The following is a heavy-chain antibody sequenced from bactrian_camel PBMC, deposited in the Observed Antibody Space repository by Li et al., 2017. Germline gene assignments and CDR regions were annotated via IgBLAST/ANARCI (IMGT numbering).Heavy chain of an antibody. CDR3: ATDGPTYCSGANCYCTLLEYNS. CDR1: FPINSRSC. Sequence: HVQLVESGGGSVPAGGSLSLSCLAAFPINSRSCMGWFRQAEGKEREGVAAITVGGSGTYIADSVAGRFSISRDNAANMLYLEMDTLKPEDTAMYYCATDGPTYCSGANCYCTLLEYNSWGQGTQVTVS. D-gene: IGHD2*01. J-gene: IGHJ4*01. V-gene: IGHV3-3*01. CDR2: ITVGGSGT.